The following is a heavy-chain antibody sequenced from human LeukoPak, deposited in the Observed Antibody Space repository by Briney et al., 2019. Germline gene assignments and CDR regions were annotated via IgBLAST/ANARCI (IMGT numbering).Heavy chain of an antibody. CDR2: ISAYNGNT. D-gene: IGHD4-17*01. CDR1: GYTFTSYG. CDR3: ARSAHDYGDYVSRGAFDI. V-gene: IGHV1-18*01. J-gene: IGHJ3*02. Sequence: ALVKVSCKASGYTFTSYGISWVRQAPGQGLEWMGWISAYNGNTNYAQKLQGRVTMTTDTSTSTAYMELRSLRSDDTAVYYCARSAHDYGDYVSRGAFDIWGQGTMVTVSS.